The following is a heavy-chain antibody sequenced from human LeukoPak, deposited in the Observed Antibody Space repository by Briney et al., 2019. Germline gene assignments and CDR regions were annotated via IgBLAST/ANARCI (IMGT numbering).Heavy chain of an antibody. V-gene: IGHV1-69*05. CDR2: IIPIFGTA. Sequence: GSSVKVSCKASGGTFSSYAISWLRQAPGQGLEWMGGIIPIFGTANYAQKFQGRVTITTDESTSTAYMELSSLRAEDTAVYYCASTEQWLVSGLYYYYYMDVWGKGTTVTVSS. CDR3: ASTEQWLVSGLYYYYYMDV. CDR1: GGTFSSYA. D-gene: IGHD6-19*01. J-gene: IGHJ6*03.